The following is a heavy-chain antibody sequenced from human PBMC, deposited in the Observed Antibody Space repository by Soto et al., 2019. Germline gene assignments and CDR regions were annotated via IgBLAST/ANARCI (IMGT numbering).Heavy chain of an antibody. J-gene: IGHJ3*02. CDR3: AKDRSAPYDAFDI. Sequence: PGGSLRLSCAASGLTFGYYAMTWVRQTPGKGLEWVSTVGHSGLDTYYADSVKGRFTIPSDFSKNTVYLQMNSLRADDTAVYYCAKDRSAPYDAFDIWGQGTLVTVSS. V-gene: IGHV3-23*01. CDR1: GLTFGYYA. CDR2: VGHSGLDT.